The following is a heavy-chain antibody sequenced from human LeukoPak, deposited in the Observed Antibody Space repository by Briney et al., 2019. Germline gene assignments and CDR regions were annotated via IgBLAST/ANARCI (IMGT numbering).Heavy chain of an antibody. V-gene: IGHV1-2*06. CDR2: INPNSGGT. Sequence: PGASVTVSCMASGYTFTGYYMHWVRQAPRQGLEWMGRINPNSGGTNYAQKFQGRVTMTRDTSISTAYMELSRLRSDDTAVYYCARNYYGDYAGAGYWGQGTLVTVSS. J-gene: IGHJ4*02. CDR3: ARNYYGDYAGAGY. CDR1: GYTFTGYY. D-gene: IGHD4-17*01.